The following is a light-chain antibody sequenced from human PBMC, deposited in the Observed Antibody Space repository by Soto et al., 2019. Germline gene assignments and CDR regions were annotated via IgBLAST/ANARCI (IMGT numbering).Light chain of an antibody. CDR2: VAS. Sequence: EIVLTQSPGILSLSPGERASLSCGASQSISSSFLAWYQQKPGQAPRLLIYVASSRATGIPDRFSGTGSETDFTLTISRLEPEDFAVYYCQQDDNSPITFGQGTRLE. CDR3: QQDDNSPIT. J-gene: IGKJ5*01. V-gene: IGKV3-20*01. CDR1: QSISSSF.